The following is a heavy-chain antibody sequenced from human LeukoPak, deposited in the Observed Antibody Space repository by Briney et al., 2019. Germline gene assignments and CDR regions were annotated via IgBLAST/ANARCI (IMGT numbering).Heavy chain of an antibody. CDR2: ISSSGSTI. J-gene: IGHJ4*02. V-gene: IGHV3-48*04. CDR3: ARVGQWLVQYYFDY. D-gene: IGHD6-19*01. Sequence: PGGSLRLSCAASGFTFSSYSMNWVRQAPGKGLEWVSYISSSGSTIYYADSVKGRFTISRDNAKNSLYLQMNSLRAEDTAVYYCARVGQWLVQYYFDYWGQGTLVTVSS. CDR1: GFTFSSYS.